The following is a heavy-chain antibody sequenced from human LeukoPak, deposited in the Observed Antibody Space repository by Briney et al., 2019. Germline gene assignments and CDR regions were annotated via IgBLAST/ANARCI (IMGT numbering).Heavy chain of an antibody. D-gene: IGHD3-16*01. Sequence: SETLSLTCAVYGGSFSGYYWTWIRQPPGKGLEWIGEINHSGSTNYNSSLKSRVTISIDTSKYQFSLKLSSVTAADTAVYYCASLPDYDSGNWFDPWGQGTLVTVSS. CDR1: GGSFSGYY. J-gene: IGHJ5*02. CDR2: INHSGST. CDR3: ASLPDYDSGNWFDP. V-gene: IGHV4-34*01.